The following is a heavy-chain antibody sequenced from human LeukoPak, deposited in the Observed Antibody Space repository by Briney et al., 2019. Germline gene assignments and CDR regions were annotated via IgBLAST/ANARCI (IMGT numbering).Heavy chain of an antibody. CDR2: IHYSGST. CDR3: ARQRGVDGGLFDY. CDR1: GSSISSYY. D-gene: IGHD4-23*01. J-gene: IGHJ4*02. Sequence: SETLSLTCTVSGSSISSYYWSWIRQSPGKGLEWIGYIHYSGSTNYNPSLKSRVTISVDTSKNQFSLKLSSVTAADTAIYYCARQRGVDGGLFDYWGQGTLVTVSS. V-gene: IGHV4-59*08.